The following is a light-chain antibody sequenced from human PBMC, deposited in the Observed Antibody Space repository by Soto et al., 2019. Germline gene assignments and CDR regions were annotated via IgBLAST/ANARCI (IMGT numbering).Light chain of an antibody. CDR2: DTS. Sequence: EIVLTQSPATLSLSPGERATLSCRASQSVASFLVWYQQKPGQAPRLLIYDTSNRATGIPARFSGSGSGTDFTLTISSLEPEDFAVYYCQQRDNWPPPTFGQGTRLAIK. CDR1: QSVASF. CDR3: QQRDNWPPPT. J-gene: IGKJ5*01. V-gene: IGKV3-11*01.